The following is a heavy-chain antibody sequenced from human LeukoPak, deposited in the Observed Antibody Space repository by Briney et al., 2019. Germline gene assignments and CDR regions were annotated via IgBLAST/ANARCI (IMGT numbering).Heavy chain of an antibody. Sequence: GGSLRLSCAASGFTFSSYSMNWVRQAPGKGLEWVSYISSSSTIYYADSVKGRFTISRDNAKNSLYLQMNSLRDEDTAVYYCARDPHYSSKFDYWGQGTLVTVSS. CDR3: ARDPHYSSKFDY. D-gene: IGHD6-13*01. V-gene: IGHV3-48*02. J-gene: IGHJ4*02. CDR1: GFTFSSYS. CDR2: ISSSSTI.